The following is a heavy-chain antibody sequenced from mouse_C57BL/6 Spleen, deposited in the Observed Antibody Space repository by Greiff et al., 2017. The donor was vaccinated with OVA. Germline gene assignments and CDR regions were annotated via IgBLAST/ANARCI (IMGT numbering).Heavy chain of an antibody. CDR1: GYTFTSYW. V-gene: IGHV1-50*01. CDR2: IDPSDSYT. J-gene: IGHJ4*01. Sequence: QVQLQQPGAELVKPGASVKLSCKASGYTFTSYWMQWVKQRPGQGLEWIGEIDPSDSYTNYNQKFKGKATLTVDTSSSTAYMQLSSLTSEDSAVYYCARGAAQARYYAMDYWGQGTSVTVSS. D-gene: IGHD3-2*02. CDR3: ARGAAQARYYAMDY.